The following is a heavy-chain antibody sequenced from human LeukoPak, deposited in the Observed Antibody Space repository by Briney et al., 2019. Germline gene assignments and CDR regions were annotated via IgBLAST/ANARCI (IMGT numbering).Heavy chain of an antibody. J-gene: IGHJ4*02. V-gene: IGHV3-30*02. CDR3: AKVEGIAAAGTDH. D-gene: IGHD6-13*01. Sequence: GGSLRLSCAASGFSFSSYGMHWVRQAPGKGLEWVAFIRYDGSNKYYADSVKGRFTISRDNSKNTLYLQMNSLRAEDTAVYYCAKVEGIAAAGTDHWGQGTLVTVSS. CDR2: IRYDGSNK. CDR1: GFSFSSYG.